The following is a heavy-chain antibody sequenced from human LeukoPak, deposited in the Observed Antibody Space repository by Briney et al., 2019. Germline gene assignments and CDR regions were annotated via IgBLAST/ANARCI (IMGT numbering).Heavy chain of an antibody. D-gene: IGHD3-10*01. CDR3: ASHGDHYHYMDV. J-gene: IGHJ6*03. CDR1: GGSFSGYY. CDR2: INHSGST. Sequence: SETLSLTCAVYGGSFSGYYWSWIRQPPGKGLEWIGEINHSGSTNYNPSLKSRVTISVDTSKNQFSLKLSSVTAADTAVYYCASHGDHYHYMDVWGKGTTVTVSS. V-gene: IGHV4-34*01.